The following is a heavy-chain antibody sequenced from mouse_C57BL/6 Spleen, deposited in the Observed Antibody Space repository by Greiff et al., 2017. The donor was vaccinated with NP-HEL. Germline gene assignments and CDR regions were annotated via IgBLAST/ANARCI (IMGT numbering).Heavy chain of an antibody. Sequence: EVQLQQSGPELVKPGASVKISCKASGYSFTGYYMNWVKQSPEKSLEWIGEINPSTGGTTYNQKFKAKATLTVDKSSSTAYMQLKSLTSEDSAVYYCARLGDILPLDYWGQGTTLTVSS. V-gene: IGHV1-42*01. CDR1: GYSFTGYY. CDR3: ARLGDILPLDY. D-gene: IGHD3-1*01. CDR2: INPSTGGT. J-gene: IGHJ2*01.